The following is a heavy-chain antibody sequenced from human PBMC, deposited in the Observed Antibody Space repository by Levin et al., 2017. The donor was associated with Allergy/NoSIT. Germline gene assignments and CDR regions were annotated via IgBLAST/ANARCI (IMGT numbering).Heavy chain of an antibody. V-gene: IGHV3-11*05. CDR2: ISSSSSYT. CDR3: ARDPITMVRGVPQWFDP. J-gene: IGHJ5*02. D-gene: IGHD3-10*01. CDR1: GFTFSDYY. Sequence: GGSLRLSCAASGFTFSDYYMSWIRQAPGKGLEWVSYISSSSSYTNYADSVKGRFTISRDNAKNSLYLQMNSLRAEDTAVYYCARDPITMVRGVPQWFDPWGQGTLVTVSS.